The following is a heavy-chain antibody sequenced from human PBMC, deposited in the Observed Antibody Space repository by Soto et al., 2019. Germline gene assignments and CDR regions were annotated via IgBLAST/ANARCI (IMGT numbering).Heavy chain of an antibody. D-gene: IGHD3-3*01. J-gene: IGHJ6*03. Sequence: PSETLSLTCTVSGGSISSYYWSWIRQPPGKGLEWIGYIYYSGSTNYNPSLKSRVTISVDTSKNQFSLKLSSVTAADTAVYYCEALNESHDFWSGSNYYMDVWGKGTTVTVSS. CDR2: IYYSGST. CDR1: GGSISSYY. CDR3: EALNESHDFWSGSNYYMDV. V-gene: IGHV4-59*08.